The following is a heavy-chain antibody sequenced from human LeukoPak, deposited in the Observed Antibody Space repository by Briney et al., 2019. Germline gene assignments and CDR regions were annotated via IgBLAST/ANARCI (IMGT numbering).Heavy chain of an antibody. D-gene: IGHD6-13*01. Sequence: PGGSLRLSCAASGFTFSSHAMNWVRQAPGKGLEWVSYIYYADSVKGRFTISRDNAKNSLYLQMNSLRAEDTAIYYCARDNLAAAGDDNFDIWGQGTMVTVSS. V-gene: IGHV3-48*04. CDR2: I. J-gene: IGHJ3*02. CDR3: ARDNLAAAGDDNFDI. CDR1: GFTFSSHA.